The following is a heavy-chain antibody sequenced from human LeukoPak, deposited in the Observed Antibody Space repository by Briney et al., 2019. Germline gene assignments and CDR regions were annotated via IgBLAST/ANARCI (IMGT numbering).Heavy chain of an antibody. CDR1: GGTFGTFA. J-gene: IGHJ4*02. D-gene: IGHD3/OR15-3a*01. Sequence: ASVKVSCKPSGGTFGTFAVSWVRQAPGQGLEWLGRTIPMFGLTNITQKVQGRLTITADTATGTVYMDPDSLRSEDTAIYYCAREGRWLQFLDIWGQGTRVTVSS. CDR2: TIPMFGLT. V-gene: IGHV1-69*04. CDR3: AREGRWLQFLDI.